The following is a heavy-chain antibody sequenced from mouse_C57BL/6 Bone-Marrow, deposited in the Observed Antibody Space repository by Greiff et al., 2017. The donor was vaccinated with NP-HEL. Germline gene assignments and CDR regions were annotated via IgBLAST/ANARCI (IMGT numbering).Heavy chain of an antibody. CDR2: IDPNSGGT. V-gene: IGHV1-72*01. J-gene: IGHJ3*01. Sequence: VQLQQPGAELVKPGASVKLSCKASGYTFTSYWMHWVKQRPGRGLEWIGRIDPNSGGTKYNEKFKGKATLTVDKPSNTSYMQLSSLTSEDSAVYYGARSTANWEGTGFACWGQGTLVTVSA. CDR1: GYTFTSYW. CDR3: ARSTANWEGTGFAC. D-gene: IGHD4-1*01.